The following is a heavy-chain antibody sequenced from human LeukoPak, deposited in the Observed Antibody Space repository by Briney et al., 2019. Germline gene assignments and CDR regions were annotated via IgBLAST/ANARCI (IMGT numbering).Heavy chain of an antibody. CDR1: GGSISSYY. Sequence: PLETLSLTCTVSGGSISSYYWSWIRQPPGKGLEWIGYIYYSGSTNYNPSLKSRVAISVDTSKNQFSLKLSSVTAADTAVYYCARIEYYYYYMDVWGKGTTVTVSS. J-gene: IGHJ6*03. V-gene: IGHV4-59*01. CDR2: IYYSGST. CDR3: ARIEYYYYYMDV.